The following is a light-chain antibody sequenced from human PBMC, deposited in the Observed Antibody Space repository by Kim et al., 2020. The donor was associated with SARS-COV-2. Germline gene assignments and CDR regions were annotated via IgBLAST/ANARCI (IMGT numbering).Light chain of an antibody. Sequence: SVSPGQTASITCSGDKLGDKYVCWYQQRPGQSPILLIYQDNRRPSGIPERFSGSNSGNTATLTISGTQAMDEADYYCQAWDTITGVFGTGTKVTVL. V-gene: IGLV3-1*01. CDR1: KLGDKY. J-gene: IGLJ1*01. CDR2: QDN. CDR3: QAWDTITGV.